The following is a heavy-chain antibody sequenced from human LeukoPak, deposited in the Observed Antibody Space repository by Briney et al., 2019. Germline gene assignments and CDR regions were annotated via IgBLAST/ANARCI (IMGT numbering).Heavy chain of an antibody. CDR3: AREPRSIARAFDI. CDR2: ISYDGSNK. D-gene: IGHD6-6*01. Sequence: GGSLRLSCAASGFTFSSYATHWVRQAPGKGLEWVAVISYDGSNKYYADSVKGRFTISRDNSKNTLYLQMNSLRAEDTAVYYCAREPRSIARAFDIWGQGTMVTVSS. V-gene: IGHV3-30*04. CDR1: GFTFSSYA. J-gene: IGHJ3*02.